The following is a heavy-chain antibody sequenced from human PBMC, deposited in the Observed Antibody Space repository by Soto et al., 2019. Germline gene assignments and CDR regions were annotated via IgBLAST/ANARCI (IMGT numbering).Heavy chain of an antibody. J-gene: IGHJ4*02. Sequence: QAQLVESGGGVVQPGRSLRLSCAASGFAFSSYGMHWVRQAPGTGLEWVAVISYDGSLQHYADSVKGRFTISRDNSKNMVLLQISSLRAEDTAVYYCVSDRGYGHASVPYSWGQGTLVSVS. CDR2: ISYDGSLQ. CDR1: GFAFSSYG. D-gene: IGHD5-18*01. CDR3: VSDRGYGHASVPYS. V-gene: IGHV3-30*03.